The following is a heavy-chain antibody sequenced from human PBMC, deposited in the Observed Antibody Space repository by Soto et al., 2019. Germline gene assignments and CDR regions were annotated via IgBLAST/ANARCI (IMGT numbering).Heavy chain of an antibody. D-gene: IGHD6-13*01. CDR3: ARDIPDVLLIRIAAAGIGGSNAFDI. CDR1: GFSFSDYY. Sequence: GSLRLSCAASGFSFSDYYMSWIRQAPGKGLEWVSYISSSGSTIYYADSLKGRFTISRDNAKNSLYLQMNSLRAEDTAVYYCARDIPDVLLIRIAAAGIGGSNAFDIWGQGTMVTVSS. CDR2: ISSSGSTI. J-gene: IGHJ3*02. V-gene: IGHV3-11*01.